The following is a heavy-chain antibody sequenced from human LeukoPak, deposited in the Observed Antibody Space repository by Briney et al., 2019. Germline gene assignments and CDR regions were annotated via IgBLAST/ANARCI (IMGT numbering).Heavy chain of an antibody. Sequence: PGGSLRLSCAASGFAFSNYWMHWVRQAPGKGLVWVSRINSDGSSTTYADSVKGRFTVSRDNAKTTLYLQMNSLRAEDTAVYYCARAFIGTGSFDIWGQGTMVTVSS. D-gene: IGHD1-1*01. CDR1: GFAFSNYW. CDR2: INSDGSST. J-gene: IGHJ3*02. CDR3: ARAFIGTGSFDI. V-gene: IGHV3-74*01.